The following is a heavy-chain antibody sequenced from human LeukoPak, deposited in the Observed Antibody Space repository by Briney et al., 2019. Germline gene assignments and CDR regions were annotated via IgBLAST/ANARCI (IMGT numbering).Heavy chain of an antibody. Sequence: GGSLRLSCAASGFTFSSYAMHWVRQAPGKGLEWVANIKQDGIETNYVDSVKGRFTMSRDNAKNSAYLQMNSLRAEDTALYYCAGGRGWLIDYWGQGILVTVSS. CDR1: GFTFSSYA. J-gene: IGHJ4*02. V-gene: IGHV3-7*04. CDR2: IKQDGIET. CDR3: AGGRGWLIDY. D-gene: IGHD6-19*01.